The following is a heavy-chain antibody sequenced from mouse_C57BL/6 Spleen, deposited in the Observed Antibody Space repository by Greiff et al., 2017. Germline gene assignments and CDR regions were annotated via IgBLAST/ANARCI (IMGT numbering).Heavy chain of an antibody. J-gene: IGHJ1*03. D-gene: IGHD1-1*01. CDR3: ATGSSGYFDV. CDR2: IYPGDGDT. Sequence: QVQLKQSGPELVKPGASVKISCKASGYAFSSSWMNWVKQRPGKGLEWIGRIYPGDGDTNYNGKFKGKATLTADKSSSTAYMQLSSLTSEDSAVYFCATGSSGYFDVWGTGTTVTVSS. V-gene: IGHV1-82*01. CDR1: GYAFSSSW.